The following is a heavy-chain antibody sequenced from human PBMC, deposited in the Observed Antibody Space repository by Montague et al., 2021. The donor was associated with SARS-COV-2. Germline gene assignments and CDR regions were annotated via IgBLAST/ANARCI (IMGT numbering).Heavy chain of an antibody. CDR3: ARARQDVVVPALGIGAYYYYYYMDV. Sequence: SETLSLTCAVTGLSFSGYYCSCFLQHSAKRLPWFGEINHSGSTTYYPPPNSRVTITADTTYNQYSPKLRSVTAADTAVYYCARARQDVVVPALGIGAYYYYYYMDVWGKGTTVTVSS. D-gene: IGHD2-2*01. J-gene: IGHJ6*03. V-gene: IGHV4-34*01. CDR2: INHSGST. CDR1: GLSFSGYY.